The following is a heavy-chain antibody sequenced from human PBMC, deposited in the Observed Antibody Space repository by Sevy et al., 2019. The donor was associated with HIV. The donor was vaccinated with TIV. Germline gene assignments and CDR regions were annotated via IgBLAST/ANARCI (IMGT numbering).Heavy chain of an antibody. V-gene: IGHV5-51*01. D-gene: IGHD3-22*01. CDR2: IYPDHSDT. CDR3: ATSRSGYFYSSGYYIY. J-gene: IGHJ4*02. Sequence: EESLKISCKGSGYSFTSHWIGWMRHMPGKGLEWMGIIYPDHSDTRYSPSFEGQVTFSADQSISTAYLQWSSLKASVTTMYYCATSRSGYFYSSGYYIYWGQGTLVRVSS. CDR1: GYSFTSHW.